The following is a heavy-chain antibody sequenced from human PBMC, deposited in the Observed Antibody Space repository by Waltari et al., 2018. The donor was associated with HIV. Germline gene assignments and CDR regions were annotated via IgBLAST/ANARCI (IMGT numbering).Heavy chain of an antibody. D-gene: IGHD2-21*02. CDR3: ACPGPGCGGDCYLD. Sequence: QVQLVESGGGLVKPGGSLRLSCAASGFVFSDFYTSWFRQAPWNGVEWIAYISSRCTTINDCDSVKRRFTISGDNAKNALSLQRSILGAEDTAVYYCACPGPGCGGDCYLDWGPGTLVTVSS. V-gene: IGHV3-11*01. CDR1: GFVFSDFY. CDR2: ISSRCTTI. J-gene: IGHJ4*02.